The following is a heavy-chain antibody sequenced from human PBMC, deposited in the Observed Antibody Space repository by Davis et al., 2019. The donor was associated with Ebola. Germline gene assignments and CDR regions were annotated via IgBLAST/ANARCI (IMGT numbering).Heavy chain of an antibody. CDR2: IYPGDSDT. Sequence: PGGSLRLSCEGSGYSFTSYWIGWVRQMPGKGLEWMGIIYPGDSDTRYSPSFQGQVTISADKSISTAYLQWSSLKASDTAMYYCARLSGDSGDYWGQGTLVTVSS. J-gene: IGHJ4*02. CDR3: ARLSGDSGDY. V-gene: IGHV5-51*01. CDR1: GYSFTSYW. D-gene: IGHD2-21*02.